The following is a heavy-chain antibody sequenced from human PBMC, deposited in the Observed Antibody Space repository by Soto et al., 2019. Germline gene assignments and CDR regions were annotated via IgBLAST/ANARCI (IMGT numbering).Heavy chain of an antibody. J-gene: IGHJ6*02. Sequence: GGSLRLSCAASGFTFSSYAMHWVRQAPGKGLEWVAVISYDGSNKYYADSVKGRFTISRDNSKNTLYLQMNSLRAEDTAVYYCARDLFPRAARLFDYYGMDVWGQGTTVTVSS. V-gene: IGHV3-30-3*01. D-gene: IGHD6-6*01. CDR2: ISYDGSNK. CDR1: GFTFSSYA. CDR3: ARDLFPRAARLFDYYGMDV.